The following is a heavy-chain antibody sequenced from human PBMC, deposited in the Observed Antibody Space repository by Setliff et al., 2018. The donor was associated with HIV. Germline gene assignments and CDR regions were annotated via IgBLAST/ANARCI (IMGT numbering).Heavy chain of an antibody. CDR2: IYTGGTT. V-gene: IGHV4-61*09. J-gene: IGHJ3*02. CDR3: CRSMTTVLEDAFDI. CDR1: GGSISSGSYY. Sequence: PSETLSLTCTVSGGSISSGSYYWTWIRQPAGKGLEWIGHIYTGGTTNYNPSLKSRVSISADMSKNHFSLNLSSVTAADTAVYYCCRSMTTVLEDAFDIWGQGAMVTV. D-gene: IGHD4-17*01.